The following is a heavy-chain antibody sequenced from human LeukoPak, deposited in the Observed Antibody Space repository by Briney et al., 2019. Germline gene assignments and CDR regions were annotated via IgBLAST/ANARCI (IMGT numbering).Heavy chain of an antibody. D-gene: IGHD6-13*01. CDR3: TTDPLSSSWYDPIDY. CDR1: GFTFSNAW. J-gene: IGHJ4*02. CDR2: IKSKTDGGTT. V-gene: IGHV3-15*01. Sequence: GGSLRLSCAASGFTFSNAWMSWVRQAPGKGLEWVGRIKSKTDGGTTDYAAPVKGRFTISRDDSKNTLYLQMNSLKTEDTAVYYCTTDPLSSSWYDPIDYWGQGTLVTVSS.